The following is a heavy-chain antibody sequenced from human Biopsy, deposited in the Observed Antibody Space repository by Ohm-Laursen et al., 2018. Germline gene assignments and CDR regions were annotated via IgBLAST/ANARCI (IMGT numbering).Heavy chain of an antibody. CDR3: ARAVDYYDPYYYYGLDV. CDR2: INHRGST. J-gene: IGHJ6*02. CDR1: GGSLSGYY. Sequence: SDTLSLTCAVYGGSLSGYYWSWIRQPPGKGLEWIGEINHRGSTNYNPSLKSRVTISVDTSKNQFSLKLRSATAADTAVYYCARAVDYYDPYYYYGLDVWGQGTTVTVSS. D-gene: IGHD3-16*01. V-gene: IGHV4-34*01.